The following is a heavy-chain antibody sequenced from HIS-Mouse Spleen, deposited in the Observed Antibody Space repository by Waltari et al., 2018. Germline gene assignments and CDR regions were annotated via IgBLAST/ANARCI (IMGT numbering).Heavy chain of an antibody. V-gene: IGHV4-39*07. CDR3: AREIPYSSSWYDWYFDL. J-gene: IGHJ2*01. CDR2: IYYSGST. Sequence: QLQLQESGPGLVKPSETLSLTCTVAGGSISSSSYYWGWFRPPPGKGLACIGCIYYSGSTYSNPSLKSRVTISVDTSKNQLSLKLSSVTAADTAVYYCAREIPYSSSWYDWYFDLWGRGTLVTVSS. D-gene: IGHD6-13*01. CDR1: GGSISSSSYY.